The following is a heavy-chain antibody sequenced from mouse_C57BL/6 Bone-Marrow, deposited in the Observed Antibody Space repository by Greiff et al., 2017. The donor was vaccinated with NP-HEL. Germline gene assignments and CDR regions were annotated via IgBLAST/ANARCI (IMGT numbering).Heavy chain of an antibody. CDR2: IWRGGST. J-gene: IGHJ4*01. D-gene: IGHD1-1*01. CDR1: GFSLTSYG. Sequence: QVQLKESGPGLVQPSQSLSITCTVSGFSLTSYGVHWVRQSPGKGLEWLGVIWRGGSTDYNVAFMSRLSITKDNSKSQVFFKMNSLQAYDTAIYYCAITVVGAMDYWGQGTSVTVSS. V-gene: IGHV2-5*01. CDR3: AITVVGAMDY.